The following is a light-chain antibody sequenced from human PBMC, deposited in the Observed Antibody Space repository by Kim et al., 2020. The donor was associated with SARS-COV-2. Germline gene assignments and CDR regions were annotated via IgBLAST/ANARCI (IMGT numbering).Light chain of an antibody. CDR1: HAISDR. CDR3: QHYNSYSLT. CDR2: KAS. J-gene: IGKJ4*01. Sequence: ASVGDRVTIPCRASHAISDRLAWYQQKLGKAPKLLIYKASTLESGVPSRFSGSGSGTEFTLTINSLQPDDFATYYCQHYNSYSLTFGGGTKVDIK. V-gene: IGKV1-5*03.